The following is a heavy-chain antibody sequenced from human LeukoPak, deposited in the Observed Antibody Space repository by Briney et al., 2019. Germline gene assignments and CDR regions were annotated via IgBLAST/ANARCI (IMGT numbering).Heavy chain of an antibody. J-gene: IGHJ6*03. Sequence: GGSLRLSCAASGFTFSTYAMDWVRQAPGKGLEWVSYISSSGSTIYYADSVKGRFTISRDNAKNSLYLQMNSLRAEDTAVYYCARGAIRSHYYYMDVWGKGTTVTISS. D-gene: IGHD3-10*01. CDR2: ISSSGSTI. V-gene: IGHV3-48*04. CDR1: GFTFSTYA. CDR3: ARGAIRSHYYYMDV.